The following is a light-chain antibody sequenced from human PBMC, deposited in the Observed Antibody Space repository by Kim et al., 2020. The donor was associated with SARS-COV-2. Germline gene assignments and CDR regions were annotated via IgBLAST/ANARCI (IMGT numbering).Light chain of an antibody. J-gene: IGLJ1*01. CDR2: STS. CDR3: LLYYGGAYV. V-gene: IGLV7-43*01. Sequence: PGVTVTLTCASSTGAVTSGYYPNWFQQKPGQAPRALIYSTSNKRSWTPARFSGSLLGGKAALTLSGVQPEDEAEYYCLLYYGGAYVFGTGTKVTVL. CDR1: TGAVTSGYY.